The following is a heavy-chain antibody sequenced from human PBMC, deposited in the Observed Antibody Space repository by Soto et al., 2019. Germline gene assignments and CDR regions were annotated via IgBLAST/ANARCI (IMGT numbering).Heavy chain of an antibody. CDR1: GGTLSSYT. Sequence: QVQLVQSGAEVKKPGSSVKVSCKGSGGTLSSYTISWVRQAPGQGLEWMGGIIPFFGTINYAQKFQGRVTITADKSTKTVYRELSSLKEDDTAGDYGARMVMPVEGGFDPWGQGTRVTVSS. CDR3: ARMVMPVEGGFDP. J-gene: IGHJ5*02. CDR2: IIPFFGTI. D-gene: IGHD2-15*01. V-gene: IGHV1-69*06.